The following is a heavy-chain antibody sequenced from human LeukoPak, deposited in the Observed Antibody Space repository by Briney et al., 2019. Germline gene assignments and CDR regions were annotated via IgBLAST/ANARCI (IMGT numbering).Heavy chain of an antibody. CDR3: ARGGAAAGKGFDY. CDR2: IKQDGSEK. CDR1: GFTFSSYW. V-gene: IGHV3-7*01. Sequence: GGSLRLSCAASGFTFSSYWVSWVRQAPGKGLEWVANIKQDGSEKDYVDSVKGRFTISRDNAKNSLYLQMNSLRGEDTAVYYCARGGAAAGKGFDYWGQGILVTVSS. J-gene: IGHJ4*02. D-gene: IGHD6-13*01.